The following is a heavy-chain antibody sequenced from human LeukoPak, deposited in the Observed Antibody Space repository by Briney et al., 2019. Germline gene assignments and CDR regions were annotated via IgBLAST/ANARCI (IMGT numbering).Heavy chain of an antibody. V-gene: IGHV1-46*01. CDR2: INPSGGST. D-gene: IGHD2-8*01. CDR3: ARDMSFAVSMVSPDY. Sequence: ASVKVSCKASGYTFTSYYMHWVRQAPGQGLEWMGIINPSGGSTSYAQKFQGRVTMTTDTSTRTAYMELRSLRSDDTAIYYCARDMSFAVSMVSPDYWGQGTLVTVSS. J-gene: IGHJ4*02. CDR1: GYTFTSYY.